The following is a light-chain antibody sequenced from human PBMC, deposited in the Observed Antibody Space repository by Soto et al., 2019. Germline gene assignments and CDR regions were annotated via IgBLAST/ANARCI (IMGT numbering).Light chain of an antibody. CDR2: EGS. V-gene: IGLV2-23*01. CDR1: SSDVGSYNL. CDR3: CSFAGSSPWL. J-gene: IGLJ3*02. Sequence: QSALTQPASVSGSPGQSITISCTGTSSDVGSYNLVSWYQQHPGKAPKLMIYEGSKRPSGVSNRFSGSKSGNTASLTISGLQAEYVADYYCCSFAGSSPWLFGGGTKLTVL.